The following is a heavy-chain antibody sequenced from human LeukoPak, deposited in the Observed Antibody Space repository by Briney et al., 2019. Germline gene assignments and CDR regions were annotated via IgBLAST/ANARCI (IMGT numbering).Heavy chain of an antibody. V-gene: IGHV3-53*01. D-gene: IGHD5-18*01. Sequence: PGGSLSLSCAASGLTVSSNYMSWVRQAPGKGLEWVSVIYSGGSTYYADSVKGRFTISRDNSKNTLYLQMNSLRAEDTAVYYCARVGTAMVLDYWGQGTLVTVSS. J-gene: IGHJ4*02. CDR3: ARVGTAMVLDY. CDR2: IYSGGST. CDR1: GLTVSSNY.